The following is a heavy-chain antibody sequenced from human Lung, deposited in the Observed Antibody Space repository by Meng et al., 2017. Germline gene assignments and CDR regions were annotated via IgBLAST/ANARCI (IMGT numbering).Heavy chain of an antibody. CDR2: INHSGST. Sequence: QEAQLEGGAGLLNPSGTLFSTCVVSGGFSGDYYWSWIRQPPGKGLQWIGEINHSGSTTYNPSLESRATISVDTYPNNLPLKLSSVTAADSAVYYCARGPTTMAHDFDYWGQGTLVTVSS. CDR1: GGFSGDYY. CDR3: ARGPTTMAHDFDY. V-gene: IGHV4-34*01. J-gene: IGHJ4*02. D-gene: IGHD4-11*01.